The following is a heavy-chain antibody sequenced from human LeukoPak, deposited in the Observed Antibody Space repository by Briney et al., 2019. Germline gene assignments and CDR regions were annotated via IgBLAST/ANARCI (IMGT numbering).Heavy chain of an antibody. V-gene: IGHV3-23*01. J-gene: IGHJ4*02. CDR3: ARGYCSSTSCPLSY. Sequence: GGSLRLSCAASGFTFSSYAMSWVRQAPGKALEWVSAISGSGGSTYYADSVKGRFTISRDNSKNSLYLQMNSLRAEDTAVYYCARGYCSSTSCPLSYWGQGTLVTVSS. CDR2: ISGSGGST. D-gene: IGHD2-2*01. CDR1: GFTFSSYA.